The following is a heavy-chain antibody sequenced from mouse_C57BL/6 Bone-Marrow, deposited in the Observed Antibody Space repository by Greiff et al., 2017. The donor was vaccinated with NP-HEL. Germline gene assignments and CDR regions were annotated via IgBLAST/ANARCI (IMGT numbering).Heavy chain of an antibody. V-gene: IGHV1-81*01. CDR1: GYTFTSYG. D-gene: IGHD2-4*01. J-gene: IGHJ3*01. CDR2: IYPRSGNT. Sequence: VQLQQSGAELARPGASVKLSCKASGYTFTSYGISWVKQRTGQGLEWIGEIYPRSGNTYYNEKFKGKATLTADKSSSTAYMELRSLTSEDSAVYFCAKDYDDWFAYWGQGTLVTVSA. CDR3: AKDYDDWFAY.